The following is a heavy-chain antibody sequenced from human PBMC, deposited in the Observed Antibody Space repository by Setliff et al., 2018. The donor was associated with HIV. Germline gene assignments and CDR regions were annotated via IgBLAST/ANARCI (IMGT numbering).Heavy chain of an antibody. CDR1: GFSFNNAW. Sequence: LRLSCAASGFSFNNAWMSWVRQAPGKGLEWIGRIKSKTHGGTTDYGAPAQGRFTISRDDSKNTLYLQMNSLRVEDTAVYFCAGSRVGLTDTLDPWGQGTLVTVS. V-gene: IGHV3-15*05. CDR3: AGSRVGLTDTLDP. CDR2: IKSKTHGGTT. J-gene: IGHJ5*02.